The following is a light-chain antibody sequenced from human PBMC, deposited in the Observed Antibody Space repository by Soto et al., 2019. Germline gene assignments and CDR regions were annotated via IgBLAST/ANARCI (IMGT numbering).Light chain of an antibody. CDR1: RSDVGSYNY. CDR2: EVS. J-gene: IGLJ2*01. CDR3: ISYAGSSNVV. V-gene: IGLV2-8*01. Sequence: QSALTQPPSASGSPGQSVTISCTGTRSDVGSYNYVSWYQQYPGKAPKLMIYEVSRRPSGVPDRFSGFKSGNTASLTVSGLQAEDEADYYCISYAGSSNVVFGGGTKLTVL.